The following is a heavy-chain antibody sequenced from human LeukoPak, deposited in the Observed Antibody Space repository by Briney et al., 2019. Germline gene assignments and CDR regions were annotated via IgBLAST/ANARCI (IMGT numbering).Heavy chain of an antibody. CDR3: AKDRSYYDSSGFFDY. V-gene: IGHV3-43*02. Sequence: GGSLRLSCAASGFTFDDYAMQWVRPAPGEGLECVSLICGDGGSTYYADSVKSRFTISRDNSKNSLYLQMNSLSAEDTALYYCAKDRSYYDSSGFFDYWGQGTLVTVSS. CDR1: GFTFDDYA. J-gene: IGHJ4*02. D-gene: IGHD3-22*01. CDR2: ICGDGGST.